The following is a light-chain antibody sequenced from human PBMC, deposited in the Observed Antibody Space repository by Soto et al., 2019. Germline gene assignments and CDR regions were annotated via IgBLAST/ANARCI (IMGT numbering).Light chain of an antibody. CDR2: DAS. V-gene: IGKV3-11*01. J-gene: IGKJ2*01. CDR1: QSVSSY. CDR3: QHYNYWPYT. Sequence: EIVLTQSAATLSLSPGERATLSCRASQSVSSYLAWYQQKPGQAPRLLIYDASNRATGIPARFSGSGSGTDFTLTISSLQSEDFAVYYCQHYNYWPYTFGQGTKVDIK.